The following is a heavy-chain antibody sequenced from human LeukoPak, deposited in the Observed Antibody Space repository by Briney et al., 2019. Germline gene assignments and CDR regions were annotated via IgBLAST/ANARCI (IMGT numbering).Heavy chain of an antibody. CDR2: INSDGSST. Sequence: PGGSLRLSCAACGFTFSNYWMHWVREVRGKGLVCVSRINSDGSSTSYADSVKGRFTISRDNAKNTLYLQMSSLRAEDTALYYCASLQGGSDNFDYRGQGTLVTVSS. J-gene: IGHJ4*02. CDR3: ASLQGGSDNFDY. V-gene: IGHV3-74*01. CDR1: GFTFSNYW. D-gene: IGHD3-10*01.